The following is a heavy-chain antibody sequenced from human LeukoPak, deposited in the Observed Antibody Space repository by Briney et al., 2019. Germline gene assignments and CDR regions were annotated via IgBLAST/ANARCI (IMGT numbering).Heavy chain of an antibody. V-gene: IGHV3-74*01. CDR1: GFTFSSYW. D-gene: IGHD2-8*01. CDR3: ARAYGMRL. CDR2: IKSDGGST. Sequence: PGGSLRLSSAASGFTFSSYWMHWVRQAPGKGLVWVSRIKSDGGSTSYADSVKGRFTISRDNAKNTLYLQMNSLRAEDTAVYYCARAYGMRLWGQGTLVTVSS. J-gene: IGHJ4*02.